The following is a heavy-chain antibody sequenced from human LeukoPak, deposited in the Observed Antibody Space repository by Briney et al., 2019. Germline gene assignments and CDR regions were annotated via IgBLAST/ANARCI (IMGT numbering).Heavy chain of an antibody. CDR3: AREVGDYQLGYYYMDV. D-gene: IGHD4-17*01. Sequence: PGGSLRLSCAASGFTFSDYYMSWIRQAPGEGLEWVSYISSSGSTIYYADSVKGRFTISRDNAKNSLYLQMNSLRAEDTAVYYCAREVGDYQLGYYYMDVWGKGTTVTVSS. V-gene: IGHV3-11*04. CDR1: GFTFSDYY. J-gene: IGHJ6*03. CDR2: ISSSGSTI.